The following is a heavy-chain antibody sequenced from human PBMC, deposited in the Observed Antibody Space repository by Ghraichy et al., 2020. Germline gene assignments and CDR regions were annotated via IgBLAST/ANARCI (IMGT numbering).Heavy chain of an antibody. CDR3: ARLAAADTKNFDY. J-gene: IGHJ4*02. CDR1: GGSISSGGYY. Sequence: LSLTCTVSGGSISSGGYYWSWIRQHPGKGLEWIGYIYYSGSTYYNPSLKSRVTISVDTSKNQFSLKLSSVTAADTAVYYCARLAAADTKNFDYWGQGTLVTVSS. D-gene: IGHD6-13*01. V-gene: IGHV4-31*03. CDR2: IYYSGST.